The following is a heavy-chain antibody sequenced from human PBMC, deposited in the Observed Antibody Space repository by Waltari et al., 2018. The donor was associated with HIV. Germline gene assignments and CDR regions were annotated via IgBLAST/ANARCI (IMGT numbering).Heavy chain of an antibody. J-gene: IGHJ6*01. V-gene: IGHV4-34*02. CDR1: PGSFNNYH. CDR3: VRSRVPFRVVGGLIVRSAFY. Sequence: QVQLQQWGAGLLKPSETLSLTCLYPGSFNNYHWNWVRLVPRQGLEWIGEIDHSGTTTSNASLRSRVSISVDTSKTHFSLKLTSVTAADTAVYFCVRSRVPFRVVGGLIVRSAFYWGPGTTVTVSS. CDR2: IDHSGTT. D-gene: IGHD3-3*01.